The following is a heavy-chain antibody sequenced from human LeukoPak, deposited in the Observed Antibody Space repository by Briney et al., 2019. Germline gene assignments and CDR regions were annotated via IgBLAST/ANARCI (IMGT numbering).Heavy chain of an antibody. V-gene: IGHV4-59*01. CDR2: IYYSGST. J-gene: IGHJ4*02. Sequence: SETLPLTCTVSGGSISSYYWSWIRQPPGKGLEWIGYIYYSGSTNYNPSLKSRVTISVDTSKNQFSLKLSSVTAADTAVYYCARGQLWYTYYFDYWGQGTLVTVSS. CDR1: GGSISSYY. D-gene: IGHD5-18*01. CDR3: ARGQLWYTYYFDY.